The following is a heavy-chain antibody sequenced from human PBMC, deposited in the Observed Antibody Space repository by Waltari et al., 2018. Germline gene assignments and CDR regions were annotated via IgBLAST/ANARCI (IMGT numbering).Heavy chain of an antibody. Sequence: EVQLVQSGAEVKKPGECLKISCKGSGYSFTSYWLGWVRQMPGKGLEWMGIIYPGDSDTRYSPSFQGQVTISADKSISTAYLQWSSLKASDTAMYYCARQGCSGGSCYYAFDIWGQGTMVTVSS. CDR1: GYSFTSYW. V-gene: IGHV5-51*01. J-gene: IGHJ3*02. D-gene: IGHD2-15*01. CDR3: ARQGCSGGSCYYAFDI. CDR2: IYPGDSDT.